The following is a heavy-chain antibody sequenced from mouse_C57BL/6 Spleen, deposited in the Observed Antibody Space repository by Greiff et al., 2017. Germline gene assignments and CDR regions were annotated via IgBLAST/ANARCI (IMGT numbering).Heavy chain of an antibody. Sequence: VQLQQPGAELVMPGASVKLSCKASGYTFTSYWMHWVKQRPGQGLEWIGEIDPSDSYTNYNQKFKGKSTLTVDKSSSTAYMQLSSLTSEDSAVYYCARSGGGYWFAYWGQGTLVTVSA. CDR1: GYTFTSYW. D-gene: IGHD1-1*02. CDR2: IDPSDSYT. J-gene: IGHJ3*01. V-gene: IGHV1-69*01. CDR3: ARSGGGYWFAY.